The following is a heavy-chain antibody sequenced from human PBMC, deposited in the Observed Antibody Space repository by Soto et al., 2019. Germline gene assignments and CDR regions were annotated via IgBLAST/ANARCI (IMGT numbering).Heavy chain of an antibody. D-gene: IGHD1-7*01. CDR3: TTDSYFTMELVRFDF. CDR2: IKSKNDGGTA. CDR1: GLHFTTAW. Sequence: GGSLRLACSASGLHFTTAWINCVRQAHGKGLEWVGRIKSKNDGGTAGFAAPVKGRFAISRDDSKNMVDLQMNNLKTEDTAVYYCTTDSYFTMELVRFDFWGLGTLVTVSS. J-gene: IGHJ4*01. V-gene: IGHV3-15*07.